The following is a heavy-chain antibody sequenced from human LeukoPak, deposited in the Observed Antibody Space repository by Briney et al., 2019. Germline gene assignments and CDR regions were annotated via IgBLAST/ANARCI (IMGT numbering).Heavy chain of an antibody. J-gene: IGHJ3*02. V-gene: IGHV1-18*01. CDR2: ISAYNGNT. D-gene: IGHD6-19*01. CDR3: ARGPVAGYSSGWYRGRAFDI. Sequence: ASVKVSCKASGYTFTSYGISWVRQAPGQGLEWMGWISAYNGNTNYAQKLQGRVTMTTDTSTSTAYMELRSLRSDDTAAYYCARGPVAGYSSGWYRGRAFDIWGQGTMVTVSS. CDR1: GYTFTSYG.